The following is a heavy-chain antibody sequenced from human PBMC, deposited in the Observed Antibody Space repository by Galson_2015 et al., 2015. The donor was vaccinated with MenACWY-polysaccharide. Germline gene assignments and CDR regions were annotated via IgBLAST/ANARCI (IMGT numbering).Heavy chain of an antibody. V-gene: IGHV3-30-3*01. CDR2: ISYAGTNK. Sequence: SLRLSCATSGFTFSSHAMHWVRQAPGKGLEWVAIISYAGTNKYYADSVKGRFTISRDNSKNTLYLQMNSLRGEDTAVYYCARDYCSRTSCYGMDVWGQGTTVTVSS. J-gene: IGHJ6*02. CDR1: GFTFSSHA. CDR3: ARDYCSRTSCYGMDV. D-gene: IGHD2-2*01.